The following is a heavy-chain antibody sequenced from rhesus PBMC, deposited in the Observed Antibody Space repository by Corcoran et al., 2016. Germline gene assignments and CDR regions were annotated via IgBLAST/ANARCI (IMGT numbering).Heavy chain of an antibody. V-gene: IGHV4-173*01. J-gene: IGHJ3*01. CDR2: ISGSGGST. D-gene: IGHD3-16*01. CDR3: ARASGGSYYLDAFDF. CDR1: GGSISSNY. Sequence: QLQLQESGPGLVTPSETLSLTYAVSGGSISSNYWSWIRQPPGKGLEWIGRISGSGGSTDYNPSLKRRVTISTDTSKNQFSRKLSSVTAADTAVDYCARASGGSYYLDAFDFWGQGLRVTVSS.